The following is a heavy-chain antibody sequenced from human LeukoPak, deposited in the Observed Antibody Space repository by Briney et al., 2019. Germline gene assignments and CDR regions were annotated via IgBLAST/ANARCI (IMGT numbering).Heavy chain of an antibody. V-gene: IGHV3-15*01. CDR2: IKSKTDGGTT. CDR1: GFTFSDAW. Sequence: GGSLRLSCAASGFTFSDAWMSWVRQAPGKGLEWVGRIKSKTDGGTTDYAAPVKGRFTISRDDSKNTLYLQMNSLKTEDTAVYYCTTGLSGSYCADYYYYYMDVWGKGTTVTVSS. CDR3: TTGLSGSYCADYYYYYMDV. D-gene: IGHD1-26*01. J-gene: IGHJ6*03.